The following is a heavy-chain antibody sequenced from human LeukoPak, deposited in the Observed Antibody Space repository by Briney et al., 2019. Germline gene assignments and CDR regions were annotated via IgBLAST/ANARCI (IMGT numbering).Heavy chain of an antibody. CDR3: ARQGGLYLSI. V-gene: IGHV4-59*08. Sequence: SETLSLTWTVAGGSLSSYYWSWIRQPPGKGLEWIGNIFYSGSTNYNPSLKSRVTISVDTAKNQFSLKLSSVTAADTAVYCCARQGGLYLSIWGQRTMVTVSS. J-gene: IGHJ3*02. CDR2: IFYSGST. D-gene: IGHD2-2*02. CDR1: GGSLSSYY.